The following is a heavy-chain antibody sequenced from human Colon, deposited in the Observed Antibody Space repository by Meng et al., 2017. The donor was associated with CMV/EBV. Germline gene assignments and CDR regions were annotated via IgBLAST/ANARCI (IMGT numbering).Heavy chain of an antibody. D-gene: IGHD5-18*01. J-gene: IGHJ4*02. V-gene: IGHV3-7*01. CDR1: SSSSYY. CDR3: VGQRGDSPFAY. Sequence: SSSSYYWGWIRQPPGKGLECVANIKPDGSQGYYVDSVKGRFTISRDNAKDLLYLQMNTLRVEDTAMYYCVGQRGDSPFAYWGQGALVTVSS. CDR2: IKPDGSQG.